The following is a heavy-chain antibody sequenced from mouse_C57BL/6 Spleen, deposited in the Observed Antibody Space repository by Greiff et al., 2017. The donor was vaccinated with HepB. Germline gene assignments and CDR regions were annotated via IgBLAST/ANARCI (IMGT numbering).Heavy chain of an antibody. CDR3: ARGYYGSSYTPWYFDV. J-gene: IGHJ1*03. Sequence: QVQLQQSGSELRSPGSSVKLSCKDFDSEVFPIAYMSWVRQKPGHGFEWIGGILPSIGRTIYGEKFEDKATLDADTLSNTAYLELNSLTSEDSAIYYCARGYYGSSYTPWYFDVWGTGTTVTVSS. D-gene: IGHD1-1*01. V-gene: IGHV15-2*01. CDR2: ILPSIGRT. CDR1: DSEVFPIAY.